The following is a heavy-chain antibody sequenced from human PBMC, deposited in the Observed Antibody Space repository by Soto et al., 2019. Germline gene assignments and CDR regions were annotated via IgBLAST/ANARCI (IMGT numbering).Heavy chain of an antibody. Sequence: EVRLVESGGGLKQPGGSLRLSCAASGFTFRSYSMNWVRQAPGKGLEWVSYISSSNRTINYADSVKGRFIISRDNAKNSLYLQMHSLRDEDTAVYYCAREGWPLLQTGMDVWGQGTTVTVSS. D-gene: IGHD2-15*01. V-gene: IGHV3-48*02. CDR1: GFTFRSYS. CDR2: ISSSNRTI. J-gene: IGHJ6*02. CDR3: AREGWPLLQTGMDV.